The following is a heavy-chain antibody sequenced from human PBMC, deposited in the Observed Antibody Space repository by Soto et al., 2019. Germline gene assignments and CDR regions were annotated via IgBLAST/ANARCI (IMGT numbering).Heavy chain of an antibody. J-gene: IGHJ4*02. Sequence: PGGSLRLSFAASGFAFSSEWMHWVRQAPGKGLVWVSRIDPYDTGITYADSVKGRFTISRDNAKNTLYLQMNSLRAEDTAVYYCTSDTFGARDSWGQGTLVTVSS. D-gene: IGHD2-15*01. CDR2: IDPYDTGI. CDR3: TSDTFGARDS. V-gene: IGHV3-74*01. CDR1: GFAFSSEW.